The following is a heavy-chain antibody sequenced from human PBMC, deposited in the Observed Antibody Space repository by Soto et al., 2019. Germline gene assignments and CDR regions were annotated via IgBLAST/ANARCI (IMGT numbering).Heavy chain of an antibody. CDR3: ARDLRSQVVAATA. D-gene: IGHD2-15*01. CDR1: GFTFSSYS. Sequence: GGSLRLSCAASGFTFSSYSMNWVRQAPGKGLEWVSSISSSSSYIYYADSVKGRFTISRDNAKNSLYLQMNSLRAEDTAVYYCARDLRSQVVAATAWGQGTLVTVSS. V-gene: IGHV3-21*01. J-gene: IGHJ5*02. CDR2: ISSSSSYI.